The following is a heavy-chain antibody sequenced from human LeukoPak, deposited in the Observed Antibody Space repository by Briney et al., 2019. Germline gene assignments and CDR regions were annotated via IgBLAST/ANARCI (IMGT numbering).Heavy chain of an antibody. Sequence: GASVKVSCKASGYRFISHAIHWVRQAPGQRLEWMGWINAGNDNTKSSQKLQGRVAFTRDTSANTAYMELTSLTSEDTAVYYCARQDGGSYYSRYFDLWGRGTLVTVSS. J-gene: IGHJ2*01. V-gene: IGHV1-3*01. D-gene: IGHD1-26*01. CDR2: INAGNDNT. CDR3: ARQDGGSYYSRYFDL. CDR1: GYRFISHA.